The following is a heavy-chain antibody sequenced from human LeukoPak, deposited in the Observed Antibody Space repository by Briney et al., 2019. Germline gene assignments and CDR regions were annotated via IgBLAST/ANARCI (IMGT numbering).Heavy chain of an antibody. V-gene: IGHV3-30-3*01. CDR2: ISYDGSNK. D-gene: IGHD2-8*02. CDR3: ARDGVGTAPRTPHHFDY. J-gene: IGHJ4*02. Sequence: GGSLRLSCAASGFTFSSYAMHWVRQAPGKGLEWVAVISYDGSNKYYADSVKGRFTISRDNSKNTLYLQMNSLRAEDTAVYYCARDGVGTAPRTPHHFDYWGQGTLVTVSS. CDR1: GFTFSSYA.